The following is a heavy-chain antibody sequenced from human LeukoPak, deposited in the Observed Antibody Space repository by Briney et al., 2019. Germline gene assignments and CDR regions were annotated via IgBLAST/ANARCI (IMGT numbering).Heavy chain of an antibody. Sequence: GGSLRLSCAASGFTFSSYSMNWVRQAPGKGLEWVSYISSSSTIYYADSVKGRFTISRDNAKNSLYLQMNSLRAEDTAVYYCARDSGNDYWGQGTLVTVSS. D-gene: IGHD4-23*01. CDR2: ISSSSTI. CDR3: ARDSGNDY. J-gene: IGHJ4*02. V-gene: IGHV3-48*01. CDR1: GFTFSSYS.